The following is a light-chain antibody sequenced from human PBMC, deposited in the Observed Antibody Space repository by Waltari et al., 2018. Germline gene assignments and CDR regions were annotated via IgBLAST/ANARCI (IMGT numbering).Light chain of an antibody. J-gene: IGLJ1*01. CDR2: ADS. CDR1: HLGSKW. CDR3: QTWDSNIFV. V-gene: IGLV3-1*01. Sequence: SFELTQPSSVSVSPGQTASIACSGDHLGSKWTSWYQQKAGQSPVLVIYADSERPSGVPGRVSAARSGDRVTLNISGTQDRDEADYYCQTWDSNIFVFGPGTKVTVL.